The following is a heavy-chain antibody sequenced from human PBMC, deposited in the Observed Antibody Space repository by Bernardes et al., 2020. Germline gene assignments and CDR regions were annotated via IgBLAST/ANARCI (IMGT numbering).Heavy chain of an antibody. CDR2: IYSDGNT. V-gene: IGHV3-74*01. CDR3: ARGLIPRITIFGVVIRDPARSYGMDV. J-gene: IGHJ6*02. D-gene: IGHD3-3*01. Sequence: GGSLRLSCVTSGFTFSTYWIHWVRQAPGKGLVWVSHIYSDGNTAYADSVKGRFTISRDNDKNTVYLQMNSLRAEDTAVYYCARGLIPRITIFGVVIRDPARSYGMDVWGQGTTVTVSS. CDR1: GFTFSTYW.